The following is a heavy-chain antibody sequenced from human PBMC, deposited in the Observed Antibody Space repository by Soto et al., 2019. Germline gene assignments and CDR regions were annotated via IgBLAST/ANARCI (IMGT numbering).Heavy chain of an antibody. J-gene: IGHJ3*02. D-gene: IGHD5-18*01. V-gene: IGHV3-21*01. CDR2: ISSSSSYI. CDR3: AREDGYSRDAFDI. CDR1: GFTFSSYS. Sequence: KAVGSLRLSCAASGFTFSSYSMNWVRQAPGKGLEWVSSISSSSSYIYYADSAKGRFTISRDNAKNSLYLQMNSLRAEDTAVYYCAREDGYSRDAFDIWGQGTMVTVSS.